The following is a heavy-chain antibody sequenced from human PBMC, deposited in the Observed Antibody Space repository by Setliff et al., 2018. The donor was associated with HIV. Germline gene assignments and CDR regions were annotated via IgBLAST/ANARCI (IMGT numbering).Heavy chain of an antibody. V-gene: IGHV4-39*07. CDR2: INPSGIT. J-gene: IGHJ3*02. CDR1: GGSISSSNYY. Sequence: PSETLSLTCTVSGGSISSSNYYWGWIRQSPGKGLEWIGDINPSGITHYNPSLKSRFTISRDNPKNSLYLQMTSLRAEDTAVYYCARDDSNGNTDAFDIWGQGTTVTVSS. D-gene: IGHD5-18*01. CDR3: ARDDSNGNTDAFDI.